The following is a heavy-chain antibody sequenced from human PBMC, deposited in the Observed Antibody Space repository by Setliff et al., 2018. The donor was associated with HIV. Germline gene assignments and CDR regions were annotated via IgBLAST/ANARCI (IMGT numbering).Heavy chain of an antibody. V-gene: IGHV5-51*01. CDR3: ARTGYSSSWGRFSGYSYYMDV. CDR2: IYRGDSNT. J-gene: IGHJ6*03. Sequence: TGESLKISCKGSGYSFNSYWNDWVRKRPGKGLEWMGIIYRGDSNTRYSPSFQGQVTISAGKSISTAYLQWNSLKASDTAMYYCARTGYSSSWGRFSGYSYYMDVWGKGTTVTVSS. D-gene: IGHD6-13*01. CDR1: GYSFNSYW.